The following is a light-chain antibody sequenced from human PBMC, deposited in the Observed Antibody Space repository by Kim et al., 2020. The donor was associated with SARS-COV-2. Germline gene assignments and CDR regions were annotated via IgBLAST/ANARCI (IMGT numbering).Light chain of an antibody. V-gene: IGLV1-44*01. J-gene: IGLJ1*01. Sequence: QAVVTQPPSASGTPGQTVTISCSGSSSNIRNNAVNWYQQLPGAAPTLLIEGNDQRPSGVPDRFSGSKSGTSASLAISGLQSDDEADYYCAAWDDTLNGYVFGTGTKVTVL. CDR2: GND. CDR3: AAWDDTLNGYV. CDR1: SSNIRNNA.